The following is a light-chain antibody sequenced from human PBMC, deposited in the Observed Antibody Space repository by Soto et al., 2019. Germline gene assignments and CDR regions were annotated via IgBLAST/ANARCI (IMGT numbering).Light chain of an antibody. CDR3: CSYAGSYTSYV. Sequence: QSALTQPRSVSGSPGQSVTISCTGTSSDVGGYNYVSWYQQHPGKAPKLMIYDVSKRPSGVPDRSSGSKSGNTASLTISGLQAEDEADYYCCSYAGSYTSYVFGTGTKLTVL. V-gene: IGLV2-11*01. CDR2: DVS. J-gene: IGLJ1*01. CDR1: SSDVGGYNY.